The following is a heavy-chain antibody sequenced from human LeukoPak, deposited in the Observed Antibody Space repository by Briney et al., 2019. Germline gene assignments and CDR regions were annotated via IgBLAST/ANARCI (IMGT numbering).Heavy chain of an antibody. V-gene: IGHV3-30*09. J-gene: IGHJ6*04. D-gene: IGHD3-10*02. CDR3: AELGITMIGGV. CDR1: GFNLTNYA. CDR2: IPYSGDNT. Sequence: GGSLRLSCTASGFNLTNYAMHWVRQAPGKGLEWVTLIPYSGDNTYYADSVKGRFAFSRDKAKNTLYLQMNSLRAEDTAVYYCAELGITMIGGVWGKGTTVTISS.